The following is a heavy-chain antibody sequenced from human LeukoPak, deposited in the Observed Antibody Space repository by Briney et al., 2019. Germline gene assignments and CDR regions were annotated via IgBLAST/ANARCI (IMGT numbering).Heavy chain of an antibody. D-gene: IGHD5-18*01. J-gene: IGHJ4*02. V-gene: IGHV1-69*13. CDR2: IIPIFGTA. Sequence: SVKVSCKASGGTFSSYAISWVRQAPGQGLEWMGGIIPIFGTANYAQKFQGRVTITADESTSTAYMELSSLRAEDTAVYYCARTALIQLWLHYFDYWGQGTLVTVSS. CDR1: GGTFSSYA. CDR3: ARTALIQLWLHYFDY.